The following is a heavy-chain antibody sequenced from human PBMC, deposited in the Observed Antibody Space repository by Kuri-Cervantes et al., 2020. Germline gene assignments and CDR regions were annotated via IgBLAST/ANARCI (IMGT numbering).Heavy chain of an antibody. CDR1: GGTFSSYA. V-gene: IGHV1-69*06. CDR2: IIPIFGTA. CDR3: ARAVHGSGSYYDYYYYYMDV. D-gene: IGHD3-10*01. J-gene: IGHJ6*03. Sequence: SVKVSCKASGGTFSSYAISWVRQAPGQGLEWMGGIIPIFGTANYAQKFQGRVTITADKSTSTAYMELSSLRSEDTAVYYCARAVHGSGSYYDYYYYYMDVWGKGTTVTVSS.